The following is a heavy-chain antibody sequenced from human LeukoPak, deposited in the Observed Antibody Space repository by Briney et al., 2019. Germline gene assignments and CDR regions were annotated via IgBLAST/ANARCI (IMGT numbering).Heavy chain of an antibody. CDR3: ARATASYADAFDI. V-gene: IGHV4-4*07. CDR1: GGSLSSYY. Sequence: PSETLSLTCTVSGGSLSSYYWSWVRQPAGKGLEWIGRIYTSGSANYNPSLKSRVTMSVDTSKNQFSLKLSSVTAADTAVYYCARATASYADAFDIRGQGTMVTVSS. CDR2: IYTSGSA. J-gene: IGHJ3*02. D-gene: IGHD2-2*01.